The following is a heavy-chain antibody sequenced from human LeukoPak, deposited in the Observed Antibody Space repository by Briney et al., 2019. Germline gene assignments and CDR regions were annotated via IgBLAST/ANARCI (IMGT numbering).Heavy chain of an antibody. J-gene: IGHJ4*02. D-gene: IGHD1-1*01. CDR2: ISAYNGNT. Sequence: ASVKVSCKASGYTFTGYYMHWVRQAPGQGLEWMGWISAYNGNTNYAQKLQGRVTMTTDTSTSTAYMELRSLRSDDTAVYYCAIQEVKTRRDYWGQGTLVTVSS. CDR3: AIQEVKTRRDY. CDR1: GYTFTGYY. V-gene: IGHV1-18*04.